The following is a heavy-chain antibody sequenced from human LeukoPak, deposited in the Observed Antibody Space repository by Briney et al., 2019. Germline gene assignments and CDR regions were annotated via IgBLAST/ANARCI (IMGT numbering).Heavy chain of an antibody. CDR1: GFTFSDYY. Sequence: PGGSLRLSCAASGFTFSDYYMSWIRQAPGKGLEWLSYISSTSTYTNNADSVKGRFTITRDNAKNSLYLQMNSLRAEDTAVYYCARDRQWLPDYWGQGTLVTVSS. CDR3: ARDRQWLPDY. D-gene: IGHD6-19*01. J-gene: IGHJ4*02. CDR2: ISSTSTYT. V-gene: IGHV3-11*06.